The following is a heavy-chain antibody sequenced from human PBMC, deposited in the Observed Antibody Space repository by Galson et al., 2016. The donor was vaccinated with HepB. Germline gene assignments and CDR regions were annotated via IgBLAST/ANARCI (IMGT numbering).Heavy chain of an antibody. J-gene: IGHJ4*02. D-gene: IGHD4/OR15-4a*01. V-gene: IGHV3-73*01. CDR2: SRRKNNNYAT. CDR3: IYGAESRDY. CDR1: GFILSGSV. Sequence: SLRLSCAGSGFILSGSVIHWVRQASGKGLEWVGRSRRKNNNYATAYAASVEGRFTISRDDSKNMAFLQMTSLKTEDTAVYYCIYGAESRDYWGQGTAVTVSP.